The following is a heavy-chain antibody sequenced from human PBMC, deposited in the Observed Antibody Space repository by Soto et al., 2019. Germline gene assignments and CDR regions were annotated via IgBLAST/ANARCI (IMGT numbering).Heavy chain of an antibody. Sequence: ETLSLTCAVYGGSFSGYYWSWIRQPPGKGLEWIGEINHSGSTNYNPSLKSRVTISVDTSKNQFSLKLSSVTAADTAVYYCARGKGYYDSSGYFIRPTNFDYWGQGTLVTVSS. CDR3: ARGKGYYDSSGYFIRPTNFDY. J-gene: IGHJ4*02. CDR1: GGSFSGYY. V-gene: IGHV4-34*01. CDR2: INHSGST. D-gene: IGHD3-22*01.